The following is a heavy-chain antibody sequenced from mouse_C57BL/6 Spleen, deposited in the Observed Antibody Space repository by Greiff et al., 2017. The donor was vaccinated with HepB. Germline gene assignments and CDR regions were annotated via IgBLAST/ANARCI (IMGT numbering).Heavy chain of an antibody. CDR3: ATSNYYGSRRYFDV. D-gene: IGHD1-1*01. CDR1: GYTFTSYW. Sequence: QVQLQQPGAELVMPGASVKLSCKASGYTFTSYWMHWVKQRPGQGLEWIGEIDPSDSYTNYNQKFKGKSTLTVDKSSSTAYMQLSSLTSEDSAVYYCATSNYYGSRRYFDVWGTGTTVTVSS. V-gene: IGHV1-69*01. J-gene: IGHJ1*03. CDR2: IDPSDSYT.